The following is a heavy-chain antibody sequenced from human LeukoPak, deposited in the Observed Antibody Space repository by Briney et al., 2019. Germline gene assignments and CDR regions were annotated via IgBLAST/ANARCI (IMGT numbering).Heavy chain of an antibody. CDR1: GYTFTSYY. CDR3: ARDLSSSRYSSGWYFWFDP. CDR2: INPSGGST. D-gene: IGHD6-19*01. J-gene: IGHJ5*02. V-gene: IGHV1-46*01. Sequence: GASVKVSCKASGYTFTSYYMHWVRQAPGQGLEWMGIINPSGGSTSYAQKFQGRVTMTRDTSTSTVYMELSSLRSEGTAVYYCARDLSSSRYSSGWYFWFDPWGQGTLVTVSS.